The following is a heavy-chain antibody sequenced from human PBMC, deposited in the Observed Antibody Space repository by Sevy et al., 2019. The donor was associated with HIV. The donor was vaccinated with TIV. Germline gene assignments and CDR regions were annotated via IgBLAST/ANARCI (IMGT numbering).Heavy chain of an antibody. CDR2: SGSF. CDR1: GVSISPYY. V-gene: IGHV4-59*01. CDR3: ARGGPNQHQLDYFDY. J-gene: IGHJ4*02. D-gene: IGHD2-2*01. Sequence: SETLSLTCTVSGVSISPYYWAWIRQPPGKGLECIGFSGSFNYNPSLKSRVTTSVDTSKNQFSLKLSSVTAADTAIYYCARGGPNQHQLDYFDYWGQGTLVTVSS.